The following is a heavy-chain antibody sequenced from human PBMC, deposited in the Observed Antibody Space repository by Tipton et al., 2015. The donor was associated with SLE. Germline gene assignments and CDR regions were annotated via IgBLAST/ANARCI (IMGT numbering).Heavy chain of an antibody. J-gene: IGHJ6*03. CDR1: GGSFSGHY. CDR3: ARHRGIPVGHYMDV. Sequence: TLSLTCAVYGGSFSGHYWIWMRHPPGKGLEWIGEINDSGTTKYSPSLKSRVSISLDTSKNQFSLRLTSVTAADTAVYYCARHRGIPVGHYMDVRGKGTTVTVSS. D-gene: IGHD2-2*01. CDR2: INDSGTT. V-gene: IGHV4-34*01.